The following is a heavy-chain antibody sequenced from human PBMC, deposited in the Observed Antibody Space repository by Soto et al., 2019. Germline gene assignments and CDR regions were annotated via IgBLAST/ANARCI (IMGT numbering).Heavy chain of an antibody. D-gene: IGHD2-15*01. CDR1: GFTFDDYA. V-gene: IGHV3-9*01. Sequence: EVQLVESGGGLVQPGRSLRLSCAASGFTFDDYAMHWVRQAPGKGLGWVSGISGNSGSIGYADSVKGRFTISRDNAKNSLYLQMNSLRAEDTALYYCAKDRGPYCSGGSCSFDYWGQGTLVTVSS. CDR3: AKDRGPYCSGGSCSFDY. J-gene: IGHJ4*02. CDR2: ISGNSGSI.